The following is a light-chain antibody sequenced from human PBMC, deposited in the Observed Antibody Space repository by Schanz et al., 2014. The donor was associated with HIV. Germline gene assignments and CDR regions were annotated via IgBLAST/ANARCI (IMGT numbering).Light chain of an antibody. CDR1: LNVRTD. J-gene: IGKJ5*01. V-gene: IGKV3-15*01. CDR2: GAS. CDR3: QQYNNWPFT. Sequence: EIVMTQSPASLSVSPGERATLSCRASLNVRTDLAWFQQKPGQAPRLLIYGASTRATTFPARFSGSGSGTEFTLTIGSLQSEDFAVYYCQQYNNWPFTFGQGTRLEIK.